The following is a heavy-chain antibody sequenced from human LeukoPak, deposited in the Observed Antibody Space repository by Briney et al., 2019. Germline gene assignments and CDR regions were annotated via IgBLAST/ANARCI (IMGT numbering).Heavy chain of an antibody. CDR1: VGTLATYG. CDR3: ARLSCSDYHDSSGSCAREGSMDG. Sequence: ASLKLSCKASVGTLATYGISLARQAPGQSLEWMGRIIPLANIDKYVRKLQGRATVIADRSTNTVQMELSSLRSGDTAVYYCARLSCSDYHDSSGSCAREGSMDGCGQGSTVIVSS. V-gene: IGHV1-69*04. D-gene: IGHD3-22*01. J-gene: IGHJ6*01. CDR2: IIPLANID.